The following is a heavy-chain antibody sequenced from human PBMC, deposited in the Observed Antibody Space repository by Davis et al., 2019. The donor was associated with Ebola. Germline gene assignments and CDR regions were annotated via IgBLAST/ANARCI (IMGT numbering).Heavy chain of an antibody. CDR1: GFTFSSYW. Sequence: PGGSLRLSCAASGFTFSSYWMSWVRQAPGKGLEWVANIKQDGSEKYYVDSVKGRFTISRDNAKNSLYLQMNSLRAEDTAVYYCARESYLNYYYYGMDVWGQGTTVTVSS. V-gene: IGHV3-7*01. CDR2: IKQDGSEK. J-gene: IGHJ6*02. CDR3: ARESYLNYYYYGMDV. D-gene: IGHD1-26*01.